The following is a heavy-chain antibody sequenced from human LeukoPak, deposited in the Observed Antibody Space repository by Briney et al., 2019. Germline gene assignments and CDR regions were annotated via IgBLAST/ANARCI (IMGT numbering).Heavy chain of an antibody. CDR1: GYTFTSYG. V-gene: IGHV1-18*01. D-gene: IGHD3-9*01. CDR2: ISAYNGNT. Sequence: ASVKVSCKASGYTFTSYGISWVRQAPGQGLEWKGWISAYNGNTNYAQKLQGRVTMTTDTSTSTAYMELRSLRSDDTAVYYCARDPLRYFDWLSSFDAFDIWGQGTMVTVSS. J-gene: IGHJ3*02. CDR3: ARDPLRYFDWLSSFDAFDI.